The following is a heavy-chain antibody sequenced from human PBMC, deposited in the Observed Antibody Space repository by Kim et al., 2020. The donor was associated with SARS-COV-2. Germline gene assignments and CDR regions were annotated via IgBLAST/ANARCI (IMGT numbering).Heavy chain of an antibody. V-gene: IGHV3-23*01. J-gene: IGHJ4*02. Sequence: KGRFTISRDNSKNTLYLQMNSLRAEDTAVYYCAKNGVTMIVVLPLYYFDYWGQGTLVTVSS. CDR3: AKNGVTMIVVLPLYYFDY. D-gene: IGHD3-22*01.